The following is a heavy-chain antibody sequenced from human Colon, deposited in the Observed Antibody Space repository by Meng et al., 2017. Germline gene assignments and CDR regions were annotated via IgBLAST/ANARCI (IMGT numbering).Heavy chain of an antibody. Sequence: SETLSLTCTVSGDSISGSGYYWDWIRQTPGKGLEWIANIYYRGTTYYNPSLRSRVTISLDTSENTFSLHLTSVTAADTAVYYCARTRARFVGMAVWGHGTTVTVAS. CDR1: GDSISGSGYY. J-gene: IGHJ6*02. D-gene: IGHD3-16*01. CDR2: IYYRGTT. V-gene: IGHV4-39*07. CDR3: ARTRARFVGMAV.